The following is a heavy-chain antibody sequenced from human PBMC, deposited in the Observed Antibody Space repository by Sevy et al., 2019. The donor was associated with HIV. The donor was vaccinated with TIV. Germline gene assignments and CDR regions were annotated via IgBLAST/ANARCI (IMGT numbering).Heavy chain of an antibody. CDR1: GFSFGDYV. CDR3: ARVVAYCSGGSCFPGYYYGMDV. V-gene: IGHV3-21*01. CDR2: ISSSSRYI. Sequence: GGSLRLSCTASGFSFGDYVLSWVRQAPGKGLEWVSSISSSSRYIYYADSMKGRFTISRDNAKNSLYLQMNSLRAEDTAVYYCARVVAYCSGGSCFPGYYYGMDVWGQGTTVTVSS. J-gene: IGHJ6*02. D-gene: IGHD2-15*01.